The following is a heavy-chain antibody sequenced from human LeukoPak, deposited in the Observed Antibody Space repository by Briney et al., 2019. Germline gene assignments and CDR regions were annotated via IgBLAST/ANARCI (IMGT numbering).Heavy chain of an antibody. CDR2: IYYSGTT. Sequence: SETLSLTCAVSGGSISGHYWSWVRQPPGKGLEWIGYIYYSGTTNYSPSLRSRVTISLDTSKNQFSLKLTSVTAADTAVYYCARGVRASDNWGQGALVTVSS. D-gene: IGHD1-26*01. J-gene: IGHJ4*02. V-gene: IGHV4-59*11. CDR3: ARGVRASDN. CDR1: GGSISGHY.